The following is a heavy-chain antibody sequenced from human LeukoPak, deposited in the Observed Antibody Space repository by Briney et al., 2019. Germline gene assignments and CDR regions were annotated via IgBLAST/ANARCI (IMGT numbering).Heavy chain of an antibody. CDR3: ARGFREMATMPDDAFDI. J-gene: IGHJ3*02. D-gene: IGHD5-24*01. V-gene: IGHV3-48*03. CDR2: ISSSGSTI. Sequence: GGSLRLSCAASGFTFSSYEMNWVRQAPGKGLEWVSYISSSGSTIYYADSVKGRFTISRDNAKNSLYLQMNSLRAEDTAVYYCARGFREMATMPDDAFDIWGQGTMVTVSS. CDR1: GFTFSSYE.